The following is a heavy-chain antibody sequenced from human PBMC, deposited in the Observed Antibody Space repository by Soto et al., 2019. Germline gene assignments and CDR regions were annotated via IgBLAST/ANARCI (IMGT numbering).Heavy chain of an antibody. CDR3: ARWGQAYCSGGTCPRQDNSYGMDV. CDR2: INPKSGGT. D-gene: IGHD2-15*01. V-gene: IGHV1-2*02. Sequence: ASVKVSCKSSGYTFTDHYIHWVRQAPGPGLEWMGWINPKSGGTNYAQKFQGRVTMTRDTSISTAYLDLSGLSSNDTAMYFCARWGQAYCSGGTCPRQDNSYGMDVWGQGTTVTVSS. CDR1: GYTFTDHY. J-gene: IGHJ6*02.